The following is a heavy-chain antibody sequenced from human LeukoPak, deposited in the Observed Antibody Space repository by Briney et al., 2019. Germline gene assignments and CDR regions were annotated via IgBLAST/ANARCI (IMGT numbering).Heavy chain of an antibody. V-gene: IGHV3-30*02. Sequence: GGSLRLSCAASGFTFSSYGMHWVRQAPGKGLEWVAFIRYDGSNKYYADSVKGRFTISRDNAKNSLYLQMNSLRAEDTAVYYCGRLGIITAAGSNDYWGQGTLVTVSS. CDR2: IRYDGSNK. J-gene: IGHJ4*02. D-gene: IGHD6-13*01. CDR3: GRLGIITAAGSNDY. CDR1: GFTFSSYG.